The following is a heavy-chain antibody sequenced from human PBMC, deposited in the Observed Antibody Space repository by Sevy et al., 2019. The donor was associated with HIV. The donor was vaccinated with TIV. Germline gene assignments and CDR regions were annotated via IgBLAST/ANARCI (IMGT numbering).Heavy chain of an antibody. Sequence: GGSLRLSCTASGFTFSSYDMNWVRQAPGKGLEWVSKISSSGSSIYYADSVKGRFTISRDNAKNSLNLQMDSLRAEDTAVYYCTKNGGAFDNGFDPWGQGTLVTVSS. D-gene: IGHD2-8*01. CDR3: TKNGGAFDNGFDP. CDR1: GFTFSSYD. CDR2: ISSSGSSI. V-gene: IGHV3-48*03. J-gene: IGHJ5*02.